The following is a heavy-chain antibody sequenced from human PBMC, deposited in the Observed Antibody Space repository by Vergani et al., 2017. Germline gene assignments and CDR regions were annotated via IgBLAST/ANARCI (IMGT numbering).Heavy chain of an antibody. J-gene: IGHJ3*02. Sequence: VQLVESGGGLVKPGGSLRLSCAASGFTFSDYYMSWIRQAPGKGLEWVSYISSSSSYTNYAYSVKGRFTISRDNAKNSLYLQMNSLRAEDTAVYYCARGTRYYDSSGYTDAFDIWGQGTMVTVSS. CDR1: GFTFSDYY. CDR2: ISSSSSYT. CDR3: ARGTRYYDSSGYTDAFDI. D-gene: IGHD3-22*01. V-gene: IGHV3-11*05.